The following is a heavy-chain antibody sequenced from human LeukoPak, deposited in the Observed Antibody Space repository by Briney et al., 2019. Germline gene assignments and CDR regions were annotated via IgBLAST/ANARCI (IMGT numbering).Heavy chain of an antibody. CDR2: IYTSGST. Sequence: SETLSLTCTVSGGSISSYYWSWIRQPAGKGLEWIGRIYTSGSTNYNPSLKSRVTMSVDTSKNQFSLKLSSVTAADTAVYYCARDCGLSGSGSYYTNWFDPWGQGTLVTSPQ. V-gene: IGHV4-4*07. J-gene: IGHJ5*02. CDR1: GGSISSYY. CDR3: ARDCGLSGSGSYYTNWFDP. D-gene: IGHD3-10*01.